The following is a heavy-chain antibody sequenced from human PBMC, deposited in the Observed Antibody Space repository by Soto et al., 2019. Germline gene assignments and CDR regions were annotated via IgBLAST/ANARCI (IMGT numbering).Heavy chain of an antibody. V-gene: IGHV4-34*01. CDR3: ARGPTYDSSGYYYSPRCGMDV. CDR2: INHSGST. CDR1: GGSFSGYY. D-gene: IGHD3-22*01. J-gene: IGHJ6*02. Sequence: SETLSLTCAVYGGSFSGYYWIWIRQPPGKGLEWIGEINHSGSTNYNPSLKSRVTISVDTSKNQFSLKLSSVTAADTAVYYCARGPTYDSSGYYYSPRCGMDVWGQGTTVTVSS.